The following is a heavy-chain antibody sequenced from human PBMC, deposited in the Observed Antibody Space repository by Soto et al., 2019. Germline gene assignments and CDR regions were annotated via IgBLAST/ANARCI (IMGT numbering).Heavy chain of an antibody. J-gene: IGHJ4*02. Sequence: GGSLTLSCAASGFTFSSYWMHWVRQAPGKGLVWVSRINSDGSSTSYADSVKGRFTISRDNAKNTLYLQMNSLRAEDTAVYYCARVSMVRGAIGFDYWGQGTLVTVSS. CDR1: GFTFSSYW. D-gene: IGHD3-10*01. CDR2: INSDGSST. CDR3: ARVSMVRGAIGFDY. V-gene: IGHV3-74*01.